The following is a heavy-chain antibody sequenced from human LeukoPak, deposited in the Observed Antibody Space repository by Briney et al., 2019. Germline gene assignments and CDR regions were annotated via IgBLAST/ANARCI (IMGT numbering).Heavy chain of an antibody. CDR3: ARPYYYDSRIDP. Sequence: KPSETLSLTCTVSGGSISSYYWSWIRQPPGKGLEWIGYIYYSGSTNYNPSLKSRVTISVDTSKNQFSLNLSPVTAADTAVYYCARPYYYDSRIDPWGQGTLVTVSS. CDR1: GGSISSYY. J-gene: IGHJ5*02. D-gene: IGHD3-22*01. V-gene: IGHV4-59*08. CDR2: IYYSGST.